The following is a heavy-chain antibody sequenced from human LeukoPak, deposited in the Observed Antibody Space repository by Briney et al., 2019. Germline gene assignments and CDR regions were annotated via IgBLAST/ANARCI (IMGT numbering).Heavy chain of an antibody. CDR1: GYTFTGYY. CDR3: ARDGANKVRGVHYYYMDV. D-gene: IGHD3-10*01. Sequence: ASVKVSCKASGYTFTGYYMHWVRQAPGQGVEWMGLINPNSGGTNYAQKFQGRVTMTRDTSIGTAYMELSSLRSDDTAVYYCARDGANKVRGVHYYYMDVWGKGTTVTVSS. V-gene: IGHV1-2*06. J-gene: IGHJ6*03. CDR2: INPNSGGT.